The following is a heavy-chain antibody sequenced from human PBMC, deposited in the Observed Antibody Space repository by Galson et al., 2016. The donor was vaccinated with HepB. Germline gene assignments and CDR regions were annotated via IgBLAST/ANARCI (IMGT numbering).Heavy chain of an antibody. Sequence: QSGAEVKKPGESLRTSCTNCGYSFTSHWNKCVRQRPGKGLEWMGRMDPRDSYGNYSPSFEGHVSFYGDKPITTAYLQWSSLKASDTAIYYWARHDGRGIATTAFGYWGQGTLVAVSS. D-gene: IGHD6-13*01. CDR2: MDPRDSYG. CDR1: GYSFTSHW. V-gene: IGHV5-10-1*01. J-gene: IGHJ4*02. CDR3: ARHDGRGIATTAFGY.